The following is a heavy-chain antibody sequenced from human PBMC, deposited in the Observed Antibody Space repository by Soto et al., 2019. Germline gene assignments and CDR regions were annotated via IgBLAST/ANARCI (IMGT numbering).Heavy chain of an antibody. CDR3: ARDSPIGSTFSGYDAIDY. CDR2: IIPLLDIA. D-gene: IGHD5-12*01. Sequence: QVQLVQSGAEVKKPGSSVKVSCKTSGGTFSNDIITWVRQAPGQGLEWMGRIIPLLDIANYAQKFQGRVTSTAXKXTXTXYMELNSLRSEDTAVYYCARDSPIGSTFSGYDAIDYWGQGTLVTVSS. J-gene: IGHJ4*02. V-gene: IGHV1-69*08. CDR1: GGTFSNDI.